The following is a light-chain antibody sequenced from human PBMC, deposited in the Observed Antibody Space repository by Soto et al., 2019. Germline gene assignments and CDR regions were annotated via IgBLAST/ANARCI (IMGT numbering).Light chain of an antibody. V-gene: IGKV3-20*01. CDR3: QQYGSSPFT. Sequence: EIVLTQSPGTLSLSPGERATLSCRASQSVNSNYLAWYQQKPGQPPRLLIYDTSTRATGIPDRFSGSGAGADFTLTSRRLEPEDFAVFYCQQYGSSPFTFGPGTKVHIK. J-gene: IGKJ3*01. CDR2: DTS. CDR1: QSVNSNY.